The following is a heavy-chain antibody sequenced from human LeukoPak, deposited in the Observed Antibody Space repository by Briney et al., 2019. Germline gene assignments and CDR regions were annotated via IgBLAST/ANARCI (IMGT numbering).Heavy chain of an antibody. J-gene: IGHJ5*02. Sequence: ASVKVSCKASGGTFSSYAISWVRQAPGQGLGWMGGIIPIFGTANYAQKFQGRVTITRNTSISTAYMELSSLRSEDTAVYYCARGRTVAPAAKVTPFNWFDPWGQGTLVTVSS. CDR1: GGTFSSYA. CDR2: IIPIFGTA. CDR3: ARGRTVAPAAKVTPFNWFDP. V-gene: IGHV1-69*05. D-gene: IGHD2-2*01.